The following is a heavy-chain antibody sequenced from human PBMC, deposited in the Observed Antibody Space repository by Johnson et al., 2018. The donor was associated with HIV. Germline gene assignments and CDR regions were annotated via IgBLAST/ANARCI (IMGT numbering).Heavy chain of an antibody. D-gene: IGHD5-24*01. CDR1: GFTFSSYG. J-gene: IGHJ3*02. Sequence: QMLLVESGGGVVQPGGSLRLSCAASGFTFSSYGMHWVRQAPGKGLEWVALIRYDGSKKYYADSVKGRFTISRDNPKNTLYLQMNSLRAEDTAVYYCAKELRLHRAFDIWGQGTMVTVSS. V-gene: IGHV3-30*02. CDR3: AKELRLHRAFDI. CDR2: IRYDGSKK.